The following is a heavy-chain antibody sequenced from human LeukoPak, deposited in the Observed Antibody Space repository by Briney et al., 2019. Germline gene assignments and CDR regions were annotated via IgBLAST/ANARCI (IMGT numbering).Heavy chain of an antibody. V-gene: IGHV3-20*04. CDR2: INWNGGST. CDR1: GFTFDDYG. CDR3: AREYYSGWYDP. Sequence: GGSLRLSCAASGFTFDDYGMSWVRQAPGKGLEWVSGINWNGGSTGYADSVKGRFTISRDNAKNTVYLQMNSLRGEDTAVYYCAREYYSGWYDPWGQGTLVTVSS. D-gene: IGHD3-10*01. J-gene: IGHJ5*02.